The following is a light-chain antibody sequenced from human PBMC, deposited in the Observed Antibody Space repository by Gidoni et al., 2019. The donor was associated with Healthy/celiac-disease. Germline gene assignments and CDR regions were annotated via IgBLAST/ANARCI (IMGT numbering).Light chain of an antibody. V-gene: IGKV1-39*01. CDR3: QQSYSTLIT. CDR2: AAS. J-gene: IGKJ3*01. Sequence: DIQMTQSPSSLSASVGDRVTITCRASQRISSYLTWYQQKPGKAPKLLIYAASSLQSGAPSRFSGSGSGTDFTLTISSLQPEDFATYYCQQSYSTLITFGPGTKVDIK. CDR1: QRISSY.